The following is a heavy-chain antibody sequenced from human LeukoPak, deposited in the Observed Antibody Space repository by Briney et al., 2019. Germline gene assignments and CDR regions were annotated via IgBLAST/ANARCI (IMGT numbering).Heavy chain of an antibody. CDR1: GFTFSSYG. D-gene: IGHD6-19*01. J-gene: IGHJ3*02. CDR2: ISYDGSNK. Sequence: GGSLRLSCAASGFTFSSYGMHWVRQAPGKGLEWVAVISYDGSNKYYADSVKGRFTISRDNSKNTLYLQMNRLRAEDTAVYYCAKDRAGAFDIWGQGTMVTVSS. V-gene: IGHV3-30*18. CDR3: AKDRAGAFDI.